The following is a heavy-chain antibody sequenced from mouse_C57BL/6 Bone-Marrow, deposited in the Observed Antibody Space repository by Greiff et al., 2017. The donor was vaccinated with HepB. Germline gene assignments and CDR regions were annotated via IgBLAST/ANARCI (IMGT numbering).Heavy chain of an antibody. CDR2: ISSGGSYT. D-gene: IGHD6-1*01. CDR1: GFTFSSYG. J-gene: IGHJ3*01. V-gene: IGHV5-6*02. Sequence: EVMLVESGGDLVKPGGSLKLSCAASGFTFSSYGMSWVRQTPDKRLEWVATISSGGSYTYYPDSVKGRFTISRDNAKNTLYLQMSSLKSEDTAMYYCARRLYCFAYWGQGTLVTVSA. CDR3: ARRLYCFAY.